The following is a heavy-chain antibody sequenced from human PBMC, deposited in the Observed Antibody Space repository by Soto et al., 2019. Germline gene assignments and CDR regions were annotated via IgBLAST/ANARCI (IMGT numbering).Heavy chain of an antibody. CDR3: ARAYYDSSGYYGDY. CDR2: ISAYNGNT. D-gene: IGHD3-22*01. V-gene: IGHV1-18*01. Sequence: QVQLVQSGAEVKKPGASVKVSCKASGYTFNNYGISWVRQAPGQGLEWMGWISAYNGNTNYAQKFQGRVTITADESTSTAYMELSSLRSEDTAVYYCARAYYDSSGYYGDYWGQGTLVTVSS. J-gene: IGHJ4*02. CDR1: GYTFNNYG.